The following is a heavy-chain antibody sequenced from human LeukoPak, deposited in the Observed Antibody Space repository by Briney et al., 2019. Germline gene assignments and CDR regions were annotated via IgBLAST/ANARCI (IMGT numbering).Heavy chain of an antibody. D-gene: IGHD4-17*01. CDR1: GYSFTSYW. CDR2: IDPSDSYT. Sequence: RGESLKISCKGSGYSFTSYWITWVRQMPGKGLEWMGRIDPSDSYTYYSPSFQGHVTISADKSISTAYLQWSSLKASDTAMYYCARQEDYGDYEVIWGQGTMVTVSS. V-gene: IGHV5-10-1*01. CDR3: ARQEDYGDYEVI. J-gene: IGHJ3*02.